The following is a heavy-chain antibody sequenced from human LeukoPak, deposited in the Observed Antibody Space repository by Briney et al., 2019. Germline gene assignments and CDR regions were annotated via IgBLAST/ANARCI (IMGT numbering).Heavy chain of an antibody. Sequence: SETLSLTCTVSSGSIRNYYWSWIRQPAGMGLDWIGRIYASGSTNYNPSLKSRVTMSVDTSNNQFSLNLSSVTAADTAVYFCARTSARGAQFDYWGQGTLVTVSS. J-gene: IGHJ4*02. D-gene: IGHD3-10*01. V-gene: IGHV4-4*07. CDR2: IYASGST. CDR3: ARTSARGAQFDY. CDR1: SGSIRNYY.